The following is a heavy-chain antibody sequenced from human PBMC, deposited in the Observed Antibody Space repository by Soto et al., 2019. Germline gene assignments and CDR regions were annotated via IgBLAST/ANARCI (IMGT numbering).Heavy chain of an antibody. CDR1: GYSFTSYW. V-gene: IGHV5-10-1*01. Sequence: HWESLKISCKGSGYSFTSYWISWVRQMPGKGLEWMGRIDPSDSYTNYSPSFQGHVTISADKSISTAYLQWSSLKASDTAMYYCARLPDCSSTSCYYYYGMDVWGQGTTVTVSS. J-gene: IGHJ6*02. D-gene: IGHD2-2*01. CDR3: ARLPDCSSTSCYYYYGMDV. CDR2: IDPSDSYT.